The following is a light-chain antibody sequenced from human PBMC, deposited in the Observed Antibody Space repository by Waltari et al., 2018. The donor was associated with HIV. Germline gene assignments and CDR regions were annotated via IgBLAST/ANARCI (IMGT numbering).Light chain of an antibody. J-gene: IGKJ2*01. CDR3: MQGLQTPNT. Sequence: DIQMTQSPSSLSASVGDRVTITCRASQSISNNLNWYQQKPGKALKLLMYTASSLQSGVPSRFSGSGSGTDFTLKISRVEAEDVGVYFCMQGLQTPNTFGQGTKLEIK. V-gene: IGKV1-39*01. CDR1: QSISNN. CDR2: TAS.